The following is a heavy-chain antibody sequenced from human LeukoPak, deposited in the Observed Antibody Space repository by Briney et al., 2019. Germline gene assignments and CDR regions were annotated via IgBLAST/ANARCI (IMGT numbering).Heavy chain of an antibody. J-gene: IGHJ4*02. CDR1: GFTFSSYG. CDR2: IRYDGSNK. CDR3: AKDKAALTGSGSYSFDY. Sequence: GGSLRLSCAASGFTFSSYGMHWVRQAPGKGLEWVAFIRYDGSNKYYADSVKGRFTISRDNSKNTLYLQMNSLRAEDTAVYYCAKDKAALTGSGSYSFDYWGQGTLVTVSS. D-gene: IGHD3-10*01. V-gene: IGHV3-30*02.